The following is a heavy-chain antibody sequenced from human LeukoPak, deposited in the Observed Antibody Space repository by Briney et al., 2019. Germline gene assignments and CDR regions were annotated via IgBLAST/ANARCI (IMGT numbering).Heavy chain of an antibody. CDR1: GGSISSYY. CDR3: ARVRVDAFDI. D-gene: IGHD4-17*01. J-gene: IGHJ3*02. Sequence: ETLSLTCTVSGGSISSYYWSWVRQPPGKGMEWVGYIYYSGSTNYNPSLKTRVTLSVDTSKNQFSLQLSSVTAADTAVYYCARVRVDAFDIWGQGTMVTVSS. CDR2: IYYSGST. V-gene: IGHV4-59*01.